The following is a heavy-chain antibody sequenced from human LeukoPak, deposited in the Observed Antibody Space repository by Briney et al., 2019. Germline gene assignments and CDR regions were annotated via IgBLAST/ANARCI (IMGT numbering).Heavy chain of an antibody. CDR2: IYTSGST. V-gene: IGHV4-61*02. CDR3: ARYSSGWFDY. J-gene: IGHJ4*02. Sequence: SETLSLTCTVSGGSISSGSYYWSWIRQPAGRGLEWIGRIYTSGSTNYNPSLKSRVTISVDTSNNQFSLKLSSVTAADTAVYYCARYSSGWFDYWGQGTLVTVSS. CDR1: GGSISSGSYY. D-gene: IGHD6-19*01.